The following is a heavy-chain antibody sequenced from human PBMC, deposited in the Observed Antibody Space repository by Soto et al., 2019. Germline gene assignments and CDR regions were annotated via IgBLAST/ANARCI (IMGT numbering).Heavy chain of an antibody. CDR2: IYHSGST. V-gene: IGHV4-4*02. J-gene: IGHJ1*01. CDR3: ARVVAAAGHAEYFQH. CDR1: CGSISSSNW. D-gene: IGHD6-13*01. Sequence: SETLSLTCAVSCGSISSSNWWSWVRQPPGKGLEWIGEIYHSGSTNYNPSLKSRVTISVDKSKNQFSLKLSSVTAADTAAYYCARVVAAAGHAEYFQHWGQGTLVTVSS.